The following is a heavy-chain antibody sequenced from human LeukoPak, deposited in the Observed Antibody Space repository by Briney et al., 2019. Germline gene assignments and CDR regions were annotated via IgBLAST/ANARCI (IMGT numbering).Heavy chain of an antibody. CDR2: INWNGDST. CDR3: ARGPLTGSMLGDFDY. Sequence: TGGSLRLSCAASGFTFDDYGMSWVRQAPGKGLEWVSGINWNGDSTDYADSVKGRFTISRDNARNSLYVQMNSLRAKDTALYYCARGPLTGSMLGDFDYWGQGTLVTVSS. D-gene: IGHD7-27*01. J-gene: IGHJ4*02. CDR1: GFTFDDYG. V-gene: IGHV3-20*04.